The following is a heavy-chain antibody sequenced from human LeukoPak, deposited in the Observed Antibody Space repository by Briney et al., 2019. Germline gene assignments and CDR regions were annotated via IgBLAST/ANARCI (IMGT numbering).Heavy chain of an antibody. Sequence: PGGSLRLSCAASGFTFSSYEMNWVRQAPGKGLEWVSYISSSGSTIYYADSVKGRFTISRDNSKNTLYLQMNSLRAEDTAVYYCAKGYCTNGVCYPLFDYWGQGTLVTVSS. CDR2: ISSSGSTI. D-gene: IGHD2-8*01. V-gene: IGHV3-48*03. CDR1: GFTFSSYE. CDR3: AKGYCTNGVCYPLFDY. J-gene: IGHJ4*02.